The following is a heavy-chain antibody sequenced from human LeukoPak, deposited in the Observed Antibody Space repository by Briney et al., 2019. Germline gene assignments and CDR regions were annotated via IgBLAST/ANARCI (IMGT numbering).Heavy chain of an antibody. CDR2: ISAYNGNT. CDR3: ARDPYIYCTNGVCYIKNYYYYGMDV. CDR1: GYTLTELP. J-gene: IGHJ6*02. Sequence: VASVKVSCKVSGYTLTELPMHWVRQAPGQGLEWMGWISAYNGNTNYAQKLQGRVTMTTDTSTSTAYMELRSLRSDDTAVYYCARDPYIYCTNGVCYIKNYYYYGMDVWGQGTTVTVSS. D-gene: IGHD2-8*01. V-gene: IGHV1-18*01.